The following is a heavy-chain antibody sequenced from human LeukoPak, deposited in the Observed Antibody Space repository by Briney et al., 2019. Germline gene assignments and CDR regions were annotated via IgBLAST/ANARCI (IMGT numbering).Heavy chain of an antibody. D-gene: IGHD3-22*01. CDR3: RAYYYDSSGSGRTYYFDY. CDR2: INPSGGST. CDR1: GYTFTSYY. Sequence: ASVKVSCKASGYTFTSYYMRWVRQAPGQGLEWMGIINPSGGSTSYAQKFQGRVTMTRDTSTSTVYMELSSLRSEDTAVYYCRAYYYDSSGSGRTYYFDYWGQGTLVTVSS. V-gene: IGHV1-46*01. J-gene: IGHJ4*02.